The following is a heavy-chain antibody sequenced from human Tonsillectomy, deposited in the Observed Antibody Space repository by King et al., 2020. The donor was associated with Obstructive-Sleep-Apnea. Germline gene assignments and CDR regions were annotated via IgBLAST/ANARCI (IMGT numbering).Heavy chain of an antibody. J-gene: IGHJ4*02. V-gene: IGHV1-8*01. Sequence: QLVQSGAEVKKPGASVKVSCKASGYTFTSYDINWVRQATGQGLEWMGWMNPNSGDTGYAQKFQGRVTMTRNTSISTAYMELSGLRSEDTAVYYCARRWPRIEMVRGVITPLYYFDHWGQGTLVPVSS. D-gene: IGHD3-10*01. CDR2: MNPNSGDT. CDR3: ARRWPRIEMVRGVITPLYYFDH. CDR1: GYTFTSYD.